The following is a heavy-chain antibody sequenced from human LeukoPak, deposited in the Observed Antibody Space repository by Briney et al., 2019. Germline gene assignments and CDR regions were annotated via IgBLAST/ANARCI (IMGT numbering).Heavy chain of an antibody. Sequence: GGSLRLSCVFSGFTFSNYWMKWVRQAPGKGLEWVASINEDGSGKYSMDSVKDRVTISRDNTNNSLDLQINSLTVEDTAIYYCVRDDGDVWGKGTTVTVSS. J-gene: IGHJ6*04. V-gene: IGHV3-7*01. CDR3: VRDDGDV. CDR1: GFTFSNYW. CDR2: INEDGSGK.